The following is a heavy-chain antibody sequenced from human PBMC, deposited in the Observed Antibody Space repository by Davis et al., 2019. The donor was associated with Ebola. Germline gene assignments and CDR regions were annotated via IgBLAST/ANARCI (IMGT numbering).Heavy chain of an antibody. V-gene: IGHV3-23*01. Sequence: GESLKISCAASGFTFSSYAMSWVRQAPGKGLEWVSAISGSGGSTYYADSVKGRFTISRDNSKNTLYLQMNSLRAEDTAVYYCARDRAIFGVADYWGQGTLVTVSS. CDR2: ISGSGGST. CDR1: GFTFSSYA. J-gene: IGHJ4*02. CDR3: ARDRAIFGVADY. D-gene: IGHD3-3*01.